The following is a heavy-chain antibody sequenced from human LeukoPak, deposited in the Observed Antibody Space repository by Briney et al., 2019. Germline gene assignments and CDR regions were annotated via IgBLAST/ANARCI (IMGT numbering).Heavy chain of an antibody. D-gene: IGHD6-13*01. CDR1: GYTFTSYA. CDR2: ISAYDGST. J-gene: IGHJ6*02. V-gene: IGHV1-18*01. CDR3: ARDPLSSTWSPYYFTLDA. Sequence: ASVKVSCKASGYTFTSYAINWVRQAPGQGLEWMGWISAYDGSTSSAQDLQGRVTMTTDTSTTTAYMELTRLRSDDTAVYYCARDPLSSTWSPYYFTLDAWGQGTTVIVSS.